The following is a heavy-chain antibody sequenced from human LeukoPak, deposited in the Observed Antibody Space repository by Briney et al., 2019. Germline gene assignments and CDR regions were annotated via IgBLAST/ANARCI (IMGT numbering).Heavy chain of an antibody. CDR1: GFTFSSYA. Sequence: GGSLRLSCAASGFTFSSYAMSWVRQAPGKGLEWVSAISGSGGSTYYADSVKGRFTISRDNSKNTLYLQMGSLRAEDMAVYYCARGLRGSTSCYDYWGQGTLVTVSS. J-gene: IGHJ4*02. D-gene: IGHD2-2*01. V-gene: IGHV3-23*01. CDR3: ARGLRGSTSCYDY. CDR2: ISGSGGST.